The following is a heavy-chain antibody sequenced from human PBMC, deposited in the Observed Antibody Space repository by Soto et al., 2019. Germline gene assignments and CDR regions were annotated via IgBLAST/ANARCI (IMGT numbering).Heavy chain of an antibody. CDR2: ISYDGSNK. CDR3: AKTRGYNWNKDDFDI. V-gene: IGHV3-30*18. J-gene: IGHJ3*02. CDR1: GFTFSSYG. D-gene: IGHD1-20*01. Sequence: QVQLVESGGGVVQPGRSLRLSCAASGFTFSSYGMHWVRQAPGKGLEWVAVISYDGSNKYYADSVKGRFTISRDNSKNTLYLQMNSLRAEDTAVYYCAKTRGYNWNKDDFDIWGQGTMVTVSS.